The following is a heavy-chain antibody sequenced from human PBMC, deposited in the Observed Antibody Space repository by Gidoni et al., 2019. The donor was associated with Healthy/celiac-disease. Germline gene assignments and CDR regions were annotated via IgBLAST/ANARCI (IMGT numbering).Heavy chain of an antibody. CDR2: IYSGGST. CDR1: GFTVRTNY. V-gene: IGHV3-53*01. Sequence: EVQLVESGGGLIQPGGSLSLSWSASGFTVRTNYFSWVRQAPGKGLEWVSVIYSGGSTYYADSVKGRFTISRDNSKNTLYLQMNSLRAEDTAVYYCAHFSIDSSWESYYYYYGMDVWGQGTTVTVSS. J-gene: IGHJ6*02. D-gene: IGHD6-13*01. CDR3: AHFSIDSSWESYYYYYGMDV.